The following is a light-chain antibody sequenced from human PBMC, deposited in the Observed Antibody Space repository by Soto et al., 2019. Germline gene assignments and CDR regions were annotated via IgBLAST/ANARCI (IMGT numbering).Light chain of an antibody. CDR3: QQYKNWPL. CDR2: GAS. Sequence: IVMTQSPATLSVSPGERVTLSCTTSQSVSSHVAWYQQKPGQAPRLLLYGASTRATGIPARFSGSGGGTDFTLTISSVQSEDLAVYYCQQYKNWPLFGQGTRLEI. V-gene: IGKV3-15*01. CDR1: QSVSSH. J-gene: IGKJ5*01.